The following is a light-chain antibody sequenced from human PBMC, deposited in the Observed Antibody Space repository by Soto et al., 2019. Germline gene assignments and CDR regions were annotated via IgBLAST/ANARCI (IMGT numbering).Light chain of an antibody. Sequence: QSALTQPRSVSGSPGQSVTISWTGTSSDVGAYTFVSWYQQHPGKAPKLIIYDVTKWPSGVPARFSGSKSGNTASLTISGLQADDEADYYCCSYAGSYTHVFGTGTKVTAL. CDR2: DVT. J-gene: IGLJ1*01. CDR3: CSYAGSYTHV. CDR1: SSDVGAYTF. V-gene: IGLV2-11*01.